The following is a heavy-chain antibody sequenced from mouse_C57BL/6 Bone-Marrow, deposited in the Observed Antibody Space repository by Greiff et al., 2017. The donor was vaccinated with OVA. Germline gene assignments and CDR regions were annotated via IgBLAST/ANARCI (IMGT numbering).Heavy chain of an antibody. CDR3: ARHYSRAD. D-gene: IGHD2-5*01. CDR1: GYTFTSYW. Sequence: QVQLQQPGAELVRPGSSVKLSCKASGYTFTSYWIDWVKQRPGQGLEWIGNIYPSDSETHYNQKFKDKATLTVDKSSSTAYMQLSSLTSEDSAVYCCARHYSRADWGQGTLVTVSA. J-gene: IGHJ3*01. V-gene: IGHV1-61*01. CDR2: IYPSDSET.